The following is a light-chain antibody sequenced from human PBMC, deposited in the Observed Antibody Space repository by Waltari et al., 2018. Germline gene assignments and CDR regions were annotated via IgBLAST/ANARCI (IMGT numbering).Light chain of an antibody. J-gene: IGKJ4*01. CDR3: EHSYNTPLS. CDR1: QSVSNY. V-gene: IGKV1-39*01. Sequence: DIQMTQSDSSMSASVEDRATITCRASQSVSNYLNWYQQQPGKAPKLLIYTTSNLQSGFPSRFSGSGSGTDVTLTISSLRREDLATFYCEHSYNTPLSFGGGTKVAIK. CDR2: TTS.